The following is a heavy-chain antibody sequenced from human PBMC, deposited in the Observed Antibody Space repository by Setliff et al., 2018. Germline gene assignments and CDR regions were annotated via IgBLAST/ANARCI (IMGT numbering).Heavy chain of an antibody. D-gene: IGHD4-17*01. Sequence: GASVKVSCKASGGTFSSYAIDWVRQAPGQGLEWMGGIIPLFGTANYAQKFQGRVTITTDESTSTAYMELSSLRSEDTAVYYCARDASSLGGDCGDANWYFDLWGRGTLVTVSS. V-gene: IGHV1-69*05. CDR2: IIPLFGTA. J-gene: IGHJ2*01. CDR1: GGTFSSYA. CDR3: ARDASSLGGDCGDANWYFDL.